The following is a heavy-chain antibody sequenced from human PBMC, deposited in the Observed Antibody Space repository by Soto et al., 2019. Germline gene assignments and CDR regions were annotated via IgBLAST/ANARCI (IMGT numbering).Heavy chain of an antibody. J-gene: IGHJ6*03. Sequence: PSETLSLTCTVSGGSISSYYWSWIRQPPGKGLVCIVYIYYSGSTNYNPSLKSRVTISVDTSKNQFSLKLSSVTAADTAVYYCASGYSGYDSFSYYYYMDVWGKGTTVTVSS. V-gene: IGHV4-59*01. CDR2: IYYSGST. CDR1: GGSISSYY. D-gene: IGHD5-12*01. CDR3: ASGYSGYDSFSYYYYMDV.